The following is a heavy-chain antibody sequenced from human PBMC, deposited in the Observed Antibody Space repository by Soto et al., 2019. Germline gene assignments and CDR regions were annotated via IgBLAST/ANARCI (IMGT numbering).Heavy chain of an antibody. CDR1: GGSISSTNW. J-gene: IGHJ4*02. CDR2: IYYTGNT. CDR3: ATLLPRIEVRLLPIPT. Sequence: HVQLQQSGPRLVKPSGTLSLTCYVSGGSISSTNWWTWVRQPPGKGLEWIGGIYYTGNTKYNPSVRSRVSGSVDKPNNGFSLNLRAVTAADTAVYYCATLLPRIEVRLLPIPTWGQGMLVTVSS. D-gene: IGHD2-2*02. V-gene: IGHV4-4*02.